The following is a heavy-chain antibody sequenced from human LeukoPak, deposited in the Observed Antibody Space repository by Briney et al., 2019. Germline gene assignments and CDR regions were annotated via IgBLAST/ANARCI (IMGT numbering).Heavy chain of an antibody. V-gene: IGHV3-7*01. Sequence: PGGSLRLSCAASGFTFSAYWMGWVRQAPEKGLEWVANMDENGSEKYYVDSVKGRFTISRDNAKNSLYLQMNSLRGEDTAIYYCARDRGDCSSTSCYSFLFDPWGQGTLVTVSS. CDR1: GFTFSAYW. CDR2: MDENGSEK. D-gene: IGHD2-2*02. J-gene: IGHJ5*02. CDR3: ARDRGDCSSTSCYSFLFDP.